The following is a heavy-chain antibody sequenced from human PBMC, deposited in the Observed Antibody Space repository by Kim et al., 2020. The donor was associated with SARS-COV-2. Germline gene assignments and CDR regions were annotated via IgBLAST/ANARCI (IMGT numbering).Heavy chain of an antibody. J-gene: IGHJ4*02. CDR1: GFNFSSYD. V-gene: IGHV3-33*01. CDR2: IWYDGSNK. Sequence: GGSLRLSCAASGFNFSSYDMQWVRQAPGKGLEWVAVIWYDGSNKYYRDSVKGRFTISRDNSKNTLYLQMNSLRAEDTAVYFCARDIGGSYDYGLDYWGQGTLVTVSS. D-gene: IGHD4-17*01. CDR3: ARDIGGSYDYGLDY.